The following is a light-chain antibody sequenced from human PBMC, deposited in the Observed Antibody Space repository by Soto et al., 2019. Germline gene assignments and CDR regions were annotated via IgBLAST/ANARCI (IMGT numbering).Light chain of an antibody. Sequence: ESMLTQSPGTLSLSPGERATLSCRASQSVSTRYLAWYQQKPGQAPRLLIYGASIRATGIPDRFSGSGSGTGITLTISRLEPEDVAVYYCHQLGCSPPAFTFGQGTKLEI. CDR2: GAS. J-gene: IGKJ2*01. V-gene: IGKV3-20*01. CDR3: HQLGCSPPAFT. CDR1: QSVSTRY.